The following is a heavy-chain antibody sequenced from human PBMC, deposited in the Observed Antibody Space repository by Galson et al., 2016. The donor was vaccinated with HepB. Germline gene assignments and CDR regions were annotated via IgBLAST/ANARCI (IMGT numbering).Heavy chain of an antibody. J-gene: IGHJ4*02. Sequence: SLRLSCAASGLTFSAYAMTWVRQAPGKGLEWVSAILGSGDTTYYADSVKGRFSISRDNSKNTLYLQMNNLKAEDTAVCYCAKAHPHFHGSGTYYTEDWGQGTLVTVSS. V-gene: IGHV3-23*01. CDR2: ILGSGDTT. CDR3: AKAHPHFHGSGTYYTED. CDR1: GLTFSAYA. D-gene: IGHD3-10*01.